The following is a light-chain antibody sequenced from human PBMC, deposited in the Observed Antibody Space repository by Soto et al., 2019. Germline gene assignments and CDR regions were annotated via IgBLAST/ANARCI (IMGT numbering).Light chain of an antibody. V-gene: IGKV1-5*01. CDR1: QSISTW. Sequence: IQMTQSPSSLSASVGDRVTITCRASQSISTWLAWYQQKPGKAPKLLIFDASTLQSGVPSRFSGSGSGIEFTLTISSLQSDDFATYYCQQYNSFSGTFGQGTKLEIK. J-gene: IGKJ2*02. CDR3: QQYNSFSGT. CDR2: DAS.